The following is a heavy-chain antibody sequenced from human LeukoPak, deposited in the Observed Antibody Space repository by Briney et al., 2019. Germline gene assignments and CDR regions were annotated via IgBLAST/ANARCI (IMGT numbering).Heavy chain of an antibody. CDR2: INHNGNVN. V-gene: IGHV3-7*01. J-gene: IGHJ4*02. CDR3: GRLAHNAWYAIDF. D-gene: IGHD2-2*01. CDR1: GFTFSSYW. Sequence: PGGSLRLSCAASGFTFSSYWMNWARQAPGKGLEWVASINHNGNVNYYVDSVKGRFTISRDNPKNSLYLQINNLRAEDTAVYYCGRLAHNAWYAIDFWGQGTQVTVSS.